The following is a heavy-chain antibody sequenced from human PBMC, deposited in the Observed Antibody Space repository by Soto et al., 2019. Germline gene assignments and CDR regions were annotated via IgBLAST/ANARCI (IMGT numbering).Heavy chain of an antibody. CDR3: ARGAVRYCSGGSCPGGY. CDR1: GYTFTSYG. Sequence: ASVKVSCKASGYTFTSYGISWVRQAPGQGLEWMGLINPSGGNTNYAQKLQGRVTMTTDTSTTTVYMELSCLRSEDTAVYYCARGAVRYCSGGSCPGGYWGQGTLVTVSS. D-gene: IGHD2-15*01. V-gene: IGHV1-18*01. J-gene: IGHJ4*02. CDR2: INPSGGNT.